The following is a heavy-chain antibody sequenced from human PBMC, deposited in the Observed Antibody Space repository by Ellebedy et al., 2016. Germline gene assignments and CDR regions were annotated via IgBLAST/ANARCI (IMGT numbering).Heavy chain of an antibody. V-gene: IGHV4-34*01. CDR3: ARDLAMVRGQEAFDI. Sequence: SETLSLXCTVSGGSISGYYWSWIRQPPGKGLEWIGEINHSGSTNYNPSLKSRVTISVDTSKNQFSLKLSSVTAADTAVYYCARDLAMVRGQEAFDIWGQGTMVTVSS. CDR1: GGSISGYY. J-gene: IGHJ3*02. CDR2: INHSGST. D-gene: IGHD3-10*01.